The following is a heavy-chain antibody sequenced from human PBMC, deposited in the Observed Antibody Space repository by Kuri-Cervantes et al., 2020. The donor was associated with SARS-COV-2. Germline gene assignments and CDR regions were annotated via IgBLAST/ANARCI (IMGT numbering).Heavy chain of an antibody. CDR1: GGTFSSYA. J-gene: IGHJ4*02. CDR3: ARGSIFSDTGGWYFDY. CDR2: IIPIFGTA. V-gene: IGHV1-69*13. D-gene: IGHD3-10*01. Sequence: SVKVSCKASGGTFSSYAMSWVRQAPGQGLEWMGGIIPIFGTANYAQKFQGRVTITADESTSTAYMELSSLRSEDTAVYYCARGSIFSDTGGWYFDYWGQGTLVTVSS.